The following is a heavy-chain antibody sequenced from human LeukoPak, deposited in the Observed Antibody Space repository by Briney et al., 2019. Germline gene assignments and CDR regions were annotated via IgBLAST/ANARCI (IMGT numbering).Heavy chain of an antibody. V-gene: IGHV1-8*01. CDR1: GYTFTTCD. CDR3: TRGSSGRRDY. J-gene: IGHJ4*02. D-gene: IGHD6-19*01. Sequence: ASVKVFCRASGYTFTTCDINWVRQATGQGLEWMGWMNPNSGNTGYAQSFQGRVTMTRDTSISTAYMELSNLRSEDTAIYYCTRGSSGRRDYWGQGTLVTVSS. CDR2: MNPNSGNT.